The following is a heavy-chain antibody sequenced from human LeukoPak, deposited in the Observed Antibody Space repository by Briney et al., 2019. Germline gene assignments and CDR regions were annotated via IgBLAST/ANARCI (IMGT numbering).Heavy chain of an antibody. CDR3: AREDILTGFDY. D-gene: IGHD3-9*01. J-gene: IGHJ4*02. Sequence: PGGSLRLSCAASGFNVSSNYMSWVRQAPGKGLEWVSVIYSGGSTYYADSVKGRFTISRDNSKNTLYLQMNSLRAEDTAVYYCAREDILTGFDYWGQGTLVTVSS. V-gene: IGHV3-53*01. CDR1: GFNVSSNY. CDR2: IYSGGST.